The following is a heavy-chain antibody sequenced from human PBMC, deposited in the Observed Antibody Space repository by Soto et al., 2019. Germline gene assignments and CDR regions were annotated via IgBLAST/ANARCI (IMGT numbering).Heavy chain of an antibody. J-gene: IGHJ4*02. CDR1: GGSISSYY. CDR3: ARRYGDCFDF. Sequence: ETLSLTCTVSGGSISSYYWSWIRQPPGKGLCWILYIYYCGSTNYNPFFKSRFTISVDLSKNQFSLKLSSVTVADTAVYYCARRYGDCFDFWGQGTLVTVSS. D-gene: IGHD4-17*01. CDR2: IYYCGST. V-gene: IGHV4-59*08.